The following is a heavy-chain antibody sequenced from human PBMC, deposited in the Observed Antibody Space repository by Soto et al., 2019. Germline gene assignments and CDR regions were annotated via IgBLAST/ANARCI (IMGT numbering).Heavy chain of an antibody. D-gene: IGHD6-6*01. Sequence: PGGSLRLSCAASGFSFSNYAMNWVRQAPGKGLEWVSAISAGGSKTNYADPGKGRFTISSDNSKNTLYLQMNGLRADDTAVYYCAKEYSTSFDYWGQGTPVTVSS. V-gene: IGHV3-23*01. CDR2: ISAGGSKT. CDR1: GFSFSNYA. J-gene: IGHJ4*02. CDR3: AKEYSTSFDY.